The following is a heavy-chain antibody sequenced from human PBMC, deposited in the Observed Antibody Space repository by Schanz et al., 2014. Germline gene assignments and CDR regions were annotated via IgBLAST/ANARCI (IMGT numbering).Heavy chain of an antibody. Sequence: EVQLLESGGGLVQPGGSLRLSCEASGFSFGNYGMSWVRQAPGKGLEWVSGFDAHDGRAYYADSAKGRFTISRDNSKNTLYLQMNSLRAEDTAVYYCAKVRYSSGWREEYFDEWGQGTRVTVSS. CDR3: AKVRYSSGWREEYFDE. V-gene: IGHV3-23*01. CDR2: FDAHDGRA. CDR1: GFSFGNYG. D-gene: IGHD6-25*01. J-gene: IGHJ4*02.